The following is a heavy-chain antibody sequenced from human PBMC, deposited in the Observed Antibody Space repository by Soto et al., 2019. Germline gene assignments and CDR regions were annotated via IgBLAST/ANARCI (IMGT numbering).Heavy chain of an antibody. Sequence: QLQLQESGPGLVKPSETLSLTCTVSGGSISSSSYYWGWIRQPPGKGLEWIGSIYYSGSTYYNPSLKSRVTISVDTSKNQFSLKLSSVTAADTAVYYCASRPTYGSGAMDYRGQGTLVTVSS. J-gene: IGHJ4*02. CDR2: IYYSGST. CDR1: GGSISSSSYY. CDR3: ASRPTYGSGAMDY. V-gene: IGHV4-39*01. D-gene: IGHD3-10*01.